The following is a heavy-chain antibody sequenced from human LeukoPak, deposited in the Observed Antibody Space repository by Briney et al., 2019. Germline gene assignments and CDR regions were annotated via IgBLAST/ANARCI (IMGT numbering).Heavy chain of an antibody. V-gene: IGHV4-59*01. CDR2: IYYSGST. J-gene: IGHJ4*02. CDR1: GGSISSYY. D-gene: IGHD5-12*01. Sequence: SETLSLTCTVSGGSISSYYWSWIRQPPGKGLEWIGYIYYSGSTNYNPSLKSRVTISVDTSKNQFSLKLSSVTAADTAMYYCARAGYSGYDLGEFDYWGQGTLVTVSS. CDR3: ARAGYSGYDLGEFDY.